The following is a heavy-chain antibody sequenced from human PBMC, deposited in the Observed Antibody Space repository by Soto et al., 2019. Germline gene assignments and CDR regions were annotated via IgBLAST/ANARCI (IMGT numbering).Heavy chain of an antibody. V-gene: IGHV4-61*01. J-gene: IGHJ4*02. Sequence: SETLSLTCTVSGGSVSSGSYYWSWIRQPPGKGLEWIGYIYYSGSTNYNPSLKSRVTISVDTSKNQFSLKLSSVTAADTAVYYCARVAVAGRGIDYWGQGTLVTVSS. CDR2: IYYSGST. CDR3: ARVAVAGRGIDY. CDR1: GGSVSSGSYY. D-gene: IGHD6-19*01.